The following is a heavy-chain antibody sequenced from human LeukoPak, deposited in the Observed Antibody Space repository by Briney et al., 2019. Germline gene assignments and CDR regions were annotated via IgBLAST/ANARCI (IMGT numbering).Heavy chain of an antibody. J-gene: IGHJ5*02. CDR1: GGSFSGYY. CDR2: INNSGST. Sequence: SETLSLTCAVYGGSFSGYYWSWIRQPPGKGLEWIGEINNSGSTNYNPSLKSRVTISVDTSKNQFSLKLNSVTAADTAVYYCARGRGLIFTHYGSGRYVWFDPWGQGTLVTVSS. D-gene: IGHD3-10*01. CDR3: ARGRGLIFTHYGSGRYVWFDP. V-gene: IGHV4-34*01.